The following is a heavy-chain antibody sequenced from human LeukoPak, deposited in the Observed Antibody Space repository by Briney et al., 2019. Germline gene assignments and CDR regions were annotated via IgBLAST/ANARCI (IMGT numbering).Heavy chain of an antibody. D-gene: IGHD3-9*01. V-gene: IGHV3-23*01. CDR2: IGASGGST. Sequence: GGSLRLSCATSGFTFSSYAMSWVRQAPGKGLEWVSGIGASGGSTYYADSVKGRLTISRDNSKNTLYLQMNSLRTEDTAVYYCAKAEGYDILTGLDYWGQGTLVTVSS. J-gene: IGHJ4*02. CDR3: AKAEGYDILTGLDY. CDR1: GFTFSSYA.